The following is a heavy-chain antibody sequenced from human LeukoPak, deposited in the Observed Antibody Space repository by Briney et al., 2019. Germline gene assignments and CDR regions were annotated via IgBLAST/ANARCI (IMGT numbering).Heavy chain of an antibody. Sequence: SETLSLTCTVSGGSISSGDYYWSWIRQPPGKGLEWIGYIYYSGSTYYNPSLKSRVTISVDTSKNQFSLKLSSVTAADTAVYYCARFTGGSDFDYWGQGTLVTVSS. CDR2: IYYSGST. CDR1: GGSISSGDYY. CDR3: ARFTGGSDFDY. V-gene: IGHV4-30-4*08. J-gene: IGHJ4*02. D-gene: IGHD2-8*02.